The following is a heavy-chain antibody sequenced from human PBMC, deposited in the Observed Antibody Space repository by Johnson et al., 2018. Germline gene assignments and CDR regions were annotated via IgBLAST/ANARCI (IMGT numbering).Heavy chain of an antibody. Sequence: VQLVQSGGGLVKPGRSLRLSCTASEFTVSRKNMSWVRQAPGKGLEWVPIIDSDDKTCCAESVMGRLPISRDNSKNTLYRKMNSLRVEDTAVYYCAKDHKGWELLGNLYYYYYRDVWGKGTTVTVSS. J-gene: IGHJ6*03. D-gene: IGHD1-26*01. CDR1: EFTVSRKN. CDR3: AKDHKGWELLGNLYYYYYRDV. V-gene: IGHV3-66*02. CDR2: IDSDDKT.